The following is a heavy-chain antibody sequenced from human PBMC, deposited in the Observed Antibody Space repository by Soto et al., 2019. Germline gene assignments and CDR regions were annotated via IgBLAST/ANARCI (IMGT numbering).Heavy chain of an antibody. CDR1: GFTFSSYV. CDR2: ISYDGSNK. V-gene: IGHV3-30-3*01. D-gene: IGHD1-26*01. J-gene: IGHJ4*02. CDR3: ARRVGAITYYFDY. Sequence: QVQLVESGGGVLQPGRSLRLSCAASGFTFSSYVMHWVRQAPGKGLEWVAVISYDGSNKYYADSVKGRFTISRDNSKNTLYLQMNSLRAEDTAVYYCARRVGAITYYFDYWGQGTLVTVSS.